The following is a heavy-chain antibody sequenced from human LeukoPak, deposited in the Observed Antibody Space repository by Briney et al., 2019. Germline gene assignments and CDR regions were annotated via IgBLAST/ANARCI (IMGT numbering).Heavy chain of an antibody. CDR2: VSGDGGTT. J-gene: IGHJ3*02. V-gene: IGHV3-43*02. CDR3: AKRGEKYASSGYYYNPSGAFDI. CDR1: GFTFDDYA. D-gene: IGHD3-22*01. Sequence: GGSLRLSCAASGFTFDDYAMHWVRQAPGKGLEWVSLVSGDGGTTYYADSVKGRFTISRDNSKNTLYLQMNSLRAEDTAVYYCAKRGEKYASSGYYYNPSGAFDIWGQGTMVTVSS.